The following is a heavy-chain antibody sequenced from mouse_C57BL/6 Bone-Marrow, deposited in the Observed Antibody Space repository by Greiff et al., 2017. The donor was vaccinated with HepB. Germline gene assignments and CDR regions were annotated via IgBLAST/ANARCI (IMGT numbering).Heavy chain of an antibody. V-gene: IGHV1-9*01. CDR2: ILPGSGST. CDR1: GYTFTGYW. CDR3: ARLRYNYDFDY. Sequence: VQLQQSGAELMKPGASVKLSCKATGYTFTGYWIEWVKQRPGHGLEWIGEILPGSGSTNYTEKFKGKATFTADTSSNTAYMQLSSLTTEDSAIYYCARLRYNYDFDYWGQGTTLTVSS. D-gene: IGHD1-3*01. J-gene: IGHJ2*01.